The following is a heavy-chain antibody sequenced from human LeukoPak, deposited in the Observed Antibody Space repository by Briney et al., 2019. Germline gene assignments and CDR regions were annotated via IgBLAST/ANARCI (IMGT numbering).Heavy chain of an antibody. J-gene: IGHJ4*02. CDR3: ARAVSSRVRGVYDY. CDR2: INHSGST. D-gene: IGHD3-10*01. V-gene: IGHV4-34*01. Sequence: SETLSLTCAVYGGSFSGYYWRWIRQPPGKGLEWIGEINHSGSTNYNPSLKSRVTISVDTSKNQFSLKLSSVTAADTAVYYCARAVSSRVRGVYDYWGQGTLVTVSS. CDR1: GGSFSGYY.